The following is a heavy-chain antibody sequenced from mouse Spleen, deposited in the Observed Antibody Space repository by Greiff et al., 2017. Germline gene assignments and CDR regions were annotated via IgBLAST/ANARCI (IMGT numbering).Heavy chain of an antibody. Sequence: VQLQQSGAELVKPGASVKLSCTASGFNIKDTYMHWVKQRPEQGLEWIGRIDPANGNTKYDPKFQGKATITADTSSNTAYLQLSSLTSEDTAVYYCAINWGGDAMDYWGQGASVTVSS. CDR2: IDPANGNT. D-gene: IGHD4-1*02. CDR1: GFNIKDTY. CDR3: AINWGGDAMDY. J-gene: IGHJ4*01. V-gene: IGHV14-3*02.